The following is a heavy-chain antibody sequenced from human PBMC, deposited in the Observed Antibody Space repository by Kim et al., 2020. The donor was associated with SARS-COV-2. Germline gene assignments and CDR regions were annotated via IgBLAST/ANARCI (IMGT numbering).Heavy chain of an antibody. CDR3: ARASTTVTTYFQH. D-gene: IGHD4-17*01. CDR1: GGSFSGYY. J-gene: IGHJ1*01. Sequence: SETLSLTCAVYGGSFSGYYWSWIRQPPGKGLEWIGEINHSGSTNYNPSLKSRVTISVDTSKNQFSLKLSSVTAADTAVYYCARASTTVTTYFQHWGQGTLVTVSS. V-gene: IGHV4-34*01. CDR2: INHSGST.